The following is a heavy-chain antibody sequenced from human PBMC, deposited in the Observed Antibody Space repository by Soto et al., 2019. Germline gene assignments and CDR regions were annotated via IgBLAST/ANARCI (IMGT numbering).Heavy chain of an antibody. Sequence: SVKVSCKASGGTFSSYAISWVRQAPGQGLEWMGGIIPIFGTANYAQKFQGRVTITADESTSTVYMELSSLRSEDTAVYYCARVSSGAAAGTLVSYGMDVWGQGTTVTVSS. V-gene: IGHV1-69*13. D-gene: IGHD6-13*01. CDR1: GGTFSSYA. J-gene: IGHJ6*02. CDR3: ARVSSGAAAGTLVSYGMDV. CDR2: IIPIFGTA.